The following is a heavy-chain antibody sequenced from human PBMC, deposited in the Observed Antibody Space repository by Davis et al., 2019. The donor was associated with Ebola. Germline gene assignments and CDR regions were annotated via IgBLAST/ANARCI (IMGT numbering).Heavy chain of an antibody. V-gene: IGHV4-59*11. CDR3: SRDTRPCGGDCYDDTFDM. J-gene: IGHJ3*02. CDR1: GVSITTHF. D-gene: IGHD2-21*01. CDR2: IHHSGSA. Sequence: PSETLSLTCTVSGVSITTHFWSWIRQPPGKGLEWVGYIHHSGSANANPSLKSRVTFSIDTSKSQVSLKLTSVTASDTAVYYCSRDTRPCGGDCYDDTFDMWCQGTMVIVSS.